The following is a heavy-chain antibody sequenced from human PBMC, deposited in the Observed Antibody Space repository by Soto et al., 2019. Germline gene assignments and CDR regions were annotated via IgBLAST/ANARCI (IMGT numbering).Heavy chain of an antibody. V-gene: IGHV4-34*01. CDR3: ARGEGGTMVRGVLIGIDF. CDR2: INHSGST. CDR1: GGSFSGYY. Sequence: SETLSLTCAVYGGSFSGYYWSWIHQPPGKGLEWIGEINHSGSTNYNPSLKSRVTISVDTSKNQFSLKLSSVTAADTAVYYCARGEGGTMVRGVLIGIDFCGQGTTGTVSS. D-gene: IGHD3-10*01. J-gene: IGHJ6*02.